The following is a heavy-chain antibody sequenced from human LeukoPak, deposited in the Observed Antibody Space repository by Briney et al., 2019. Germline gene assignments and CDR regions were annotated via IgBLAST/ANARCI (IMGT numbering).Heavy chain of an antibody. V-gene: IGHV1-46*01. J-gene: IGHJ4*02. D-gene: IGHD6-6*01. CDR3: AREVGTEYSSSSSPLFDY. CDR2: INPSGGST. Sequence: ASVKVSCKASGYTFTSYYMHWVRQAPGQGLEWMGIINPSGGSTSYAQKFQGRVTMTRDTSTSTAYMELRSLRSDDTAVYYCAREVGTEYSSSSSPLFDYWGQGTLVTVSS. CDR1: GYTFTSYY.